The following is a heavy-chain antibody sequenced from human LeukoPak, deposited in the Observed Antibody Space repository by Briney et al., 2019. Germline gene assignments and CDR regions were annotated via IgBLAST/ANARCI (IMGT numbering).Heavy chain of an antibody. D-gene: IGHD5-12*01. V-gene: IGHV3-7*01. Sequence: GGSLRLSCAASGFTFSSYWMSWVREAPGRGLEWVANIKQDGGEKYYVDSVKGRFTISRDNAKNSLYLQMNSLRAEDTAVYYCARESGATTIPLDYCRGRAILADS. J-gene: IGHJ5*01. CDR1: GFTFSSYW. CDR2: IKQDGGEK. CDR3: ARESGATTIPLDYCRGRAILADS.